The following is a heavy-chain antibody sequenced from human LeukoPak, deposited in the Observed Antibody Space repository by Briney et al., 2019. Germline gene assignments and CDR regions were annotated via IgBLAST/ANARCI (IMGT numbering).Heavy chain of an antibody. D-gene: IGHD6-6*01. J-gene: IGHJ6*03. V-gene: IGHV3-30*04. CDR2: ILYDGSNK. CDR1: RFTFSSYA. CDR3: ARSRAARRFYMDV. Sequence: PGGSLRLSCAASRFTFSSYAMHWVRQAPGKGLEWVAVILYDGSNKYYADSVKGRFTISRDNSKNTLYLQMNSLRAEDTAVYYCARSRAARRFYMDVWGKGTTVTVSS.